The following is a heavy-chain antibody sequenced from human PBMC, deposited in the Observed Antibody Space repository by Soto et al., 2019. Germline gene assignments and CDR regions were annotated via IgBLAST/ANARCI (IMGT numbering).Heavy chain of an antibody. J-gene: IGHJ4*02. CDR1: GFTFSSYA. CDR3: VKDGLPPLLQFLEWSVTYFDY. V-gene: IGHV3-64D*08. D-gene: IGHD3-3*01. CDR2: ISSNGGST. Sequence: GGSLRLSCSASGFTFSSYAMHWVRQAPGKGLEYVSAISSNGGSTYYADSVKGRFTISRDNSKNTLYLQMSSLRAEDTAVYYCVKDGLPPLLQFLEWSVTYFDYWSQGTLVTVSS.